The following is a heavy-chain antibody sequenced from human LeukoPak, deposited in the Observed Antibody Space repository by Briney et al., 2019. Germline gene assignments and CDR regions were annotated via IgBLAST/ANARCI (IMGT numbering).Heavy chain of an antibody. J-gene: IGHJ5*02. D-gene: IGHD3-10*01. CDR3: ARPSPGYYGSGSYSLDP. Sequence: SLVKVSCKASGGTFSSYAISSVRQAPGQGLEWMGWIIPIFGTANYAQKFQGRVTITADESTSTAYMELSSLRSEDTAVYYCARPSPGYYGSGSYSLDPWGQRTLVTVSS. CDR2: IIPIFGTA. CDR1: GGTFSSYA. V-gene: IGHV1-69*01.